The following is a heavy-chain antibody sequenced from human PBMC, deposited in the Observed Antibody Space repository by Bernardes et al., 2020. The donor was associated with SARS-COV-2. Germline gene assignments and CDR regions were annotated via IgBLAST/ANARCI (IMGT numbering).Heavy chain of an antibody. J-gene: IGHJ6*02. D-gene: IGHD6-19*01. CDR1: GFTFSSYS. Sequence: GGSLRLSCAASGFTFSSYSMNWVRQAPGKGLEWVSSISSSSSYIYYADSVKGRFTISRDNAKNSLYLQMNSLIAEDTAVYYCARSSSTVAESFPYYYYYGMDVWGQGITVPVSS. CDR2: ISSSSSYI. V-gene: IGHV3-21*01. CDR3: ARSSSTVAESFPYYYYYGMDV.